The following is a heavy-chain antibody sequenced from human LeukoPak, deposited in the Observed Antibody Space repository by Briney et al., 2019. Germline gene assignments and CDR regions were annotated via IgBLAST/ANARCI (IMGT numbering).Heavy chain of an antibody. D-gene: IGHD6-19*01. CDR1: GYTFIDYY. Sequence: ASVKVSCKASGYTFIDYYLHWLRQAPGQGLECMGRINPNRGDTKPAQKFQGRVTMTRDTSISVAYMELGSLQSDDTAVYYCARNPDEHWLDESENWYFDLWGSGTLVTVSS. J-gene: IGHJ2*01. CDR2: INPNRGDT. V-gene: IGHV1-2*06. CDR3: ARNPDEHWLDESENWYFDL.